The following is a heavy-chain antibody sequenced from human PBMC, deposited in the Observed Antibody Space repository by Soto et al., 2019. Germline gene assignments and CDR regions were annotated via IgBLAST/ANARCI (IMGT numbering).Heavy chain of an antibody. V-gene: IGHV4-59*08. CDR2: IYYIGST. J-gene: IGHJ3*02. CDR3: ARFYGLDAFDI. CDR1: GGSIRSYY. Sequence: QVQLQESGPGLVKPSETLSLTCTVSGGSIRSYYWSWIRQPPGKGLEWIGYIYYIGSTNYNPSLKSRVTISVDTSKNQFSLKMSSVTAADTAVYYCARFYGLDAFDIWGQGTMVTVSS. D-gene: IGHD3-16*01.